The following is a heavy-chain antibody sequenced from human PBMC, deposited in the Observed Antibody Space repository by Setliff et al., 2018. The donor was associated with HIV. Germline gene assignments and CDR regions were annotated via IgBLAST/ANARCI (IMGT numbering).Heavy chain of an antibody. CDR2: IYPRDSDT. J-gene: IGHJ3*02. CDR1: GYSFDIYW. D-gene: IGHD6-19*01. CDR3: AISIGVAGSRAYDI. V-gene: IGHV5-51*01. Sequence: ESLKISCKGSGYSFDIYWIGWVRQMPGKGLEWMGIIYPRDSDTRYRPSFQGQVTISADKSINTAYLQWSSLKASDTAMYYCAISIGVAGSRAYDIWGQGTMVTVSS.